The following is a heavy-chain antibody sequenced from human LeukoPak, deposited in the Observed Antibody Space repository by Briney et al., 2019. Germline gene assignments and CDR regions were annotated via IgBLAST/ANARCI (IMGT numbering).Heavy chain of an antibody. J-gene: IGHJ4*02. CDR3: VRTSGYPYNFDN. V-gene: IGHV3-53*01. CDR1: GFTVSRNY. Sequence: PGGSLRLSCAASGFTVSRNYMTWVRQAPGKGLEWVSVIYSGGATYYADSVKGRFTISRDNSKNTLYHQMNSLRAEDTAVYYCVRTSGYPYNFDNWGQGTLVTVSS. D-gene: IGHD3-22*01. CDR2: IYSGGAT.